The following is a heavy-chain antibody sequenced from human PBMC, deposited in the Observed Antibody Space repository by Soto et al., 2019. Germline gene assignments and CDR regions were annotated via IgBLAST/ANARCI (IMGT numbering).Heavy chain of an antibody. D-gene: IGHD6-13*01. CDR3: AKGRGRGVEYRWQQLVRSRGSNYFDY. CDR2: IVVIRGAT. V-gene: IGHV3-23*01. CDR1: GFTFSSYA. J-gene: IGHJ4*02. Sequence: EEQLLESGGGLVQPGGSLRLSCAASGFTFSSYAMSWVRQAPGKGLEWVSAIVVIRGATYYADSVKGRFTISRDNSKNTRYLQMNSLRAEDTAVYYWAKGRGRGVEYRWQQLVRSRGSNYFDYWGQGTLVTVSS.